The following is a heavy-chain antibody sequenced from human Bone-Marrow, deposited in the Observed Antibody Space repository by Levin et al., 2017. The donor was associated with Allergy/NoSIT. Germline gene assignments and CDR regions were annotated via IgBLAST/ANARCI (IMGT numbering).Heavy chain of an antibody. CDR1: GFTVSNS. CDR2: IYSGGDT. D-gene: IGHD1-26*01. V-gene: IGHV3-53*01. J-gene: IGHJ4*02. CDR3: ARDGGVTVGGDY. Sequence: LSLTCAASGFTVSNSMRWFRQAPGKGLEWVSLIYSGGDTRYADSVKGRFTISRDTSKNTLSLQMNSLRTDDTAVYYCARDGGVTVGGDYWGQGTLVTVSS.